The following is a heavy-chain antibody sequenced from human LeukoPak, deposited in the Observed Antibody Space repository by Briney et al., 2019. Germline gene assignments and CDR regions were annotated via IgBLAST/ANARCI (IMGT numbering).Heavy chain of an antibody. CDR3: GVCTSSLHRWDY. CDR2: FSGTGDST. D-gene: IGHD2-2*01. CDR1: GFTFSSYT. V-gene: IGHV3-23*01. Sequence: PGGSLRLSCVASGFTFSSYTMSWVRQAPGKGLEWVSSFSGTGDSTYYADSVKGRFTISRDNSKNTLYLQMNSLSAEDTAVYYCGVCTSSLHRWDYWGQGTLVTVSS. J-gene: IGHJ4*02.